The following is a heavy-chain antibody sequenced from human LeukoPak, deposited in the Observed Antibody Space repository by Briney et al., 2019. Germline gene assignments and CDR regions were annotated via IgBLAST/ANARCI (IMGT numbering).Heavy chain of an antibody. D-gene: IGHD3-22*01. CDR3: ARDSYGSSGYYYVSDY. J-gene: IGHJ4*02. CDR1: GFTFSTYS. CDR2: ISYSSSAI. V-gene: IGHV3-48*02. Sequence: GGSLRLSCAASGFTFSTYSMNWVRQAPGKGLEWFSYISYSSSAIYYADSVKGRFTISRDNAKNSLYLRMNSLRDEDTAVYYCARDSYGSSGYYYVSDYWGQGTLVTVSS.